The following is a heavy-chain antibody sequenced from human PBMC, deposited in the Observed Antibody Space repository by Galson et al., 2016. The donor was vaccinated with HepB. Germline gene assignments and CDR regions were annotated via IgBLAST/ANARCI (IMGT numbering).Heavy chain of an antibody. V-gene: IGHV4-34*01. CDR1: GGSFSGYY. CDR2: SDQSGIT. Sequence: SETLSLTCAVYGGSFSGYYWPWIRQPPGKGLEWIGESDQSGITKYNPSLKSRVIVSLDTSKNQLSLRLRSVTAADTAVYYCKMWVPLEKFDYWGQGTLATVSS. D-gene: IGHD3-3*01. J-gene: IGHJ4*02. CDR3: KMWVPLEKFDY.